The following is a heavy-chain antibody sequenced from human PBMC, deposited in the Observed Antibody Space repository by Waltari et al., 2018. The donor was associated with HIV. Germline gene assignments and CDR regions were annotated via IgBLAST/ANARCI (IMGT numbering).Heavy chain of an antibody. CDR1: GFTFDDYD. CDR3: AKDISARTKLLFDP. V-gene: IGHV3-9*01. CDR2: IRWNSGSI. J-gene: IGHJ5*02. Sequence: EVQLVESGGGLVQPGRSLRLSCDASGFTFDDYDMHWVRQAPGKGREWVSGIRWNSGSIGYADSVKGRFTISRDNAKNSLDRQMNSLRAEDTALYYCAKDISARTKLLFDPWGQGTLVTVSS. D-gene: IGHD2-8*01.